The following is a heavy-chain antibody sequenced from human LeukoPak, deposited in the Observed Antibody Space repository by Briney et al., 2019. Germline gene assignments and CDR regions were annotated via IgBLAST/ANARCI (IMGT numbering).Heavy chain of an antibody. CDR1: GGPITNYY. CDR2: TYYSGNT. V-gene: IGHV4-59*01. CDR3: ARKVDAFDI. J-gene: IGHJ3*02. Sequence: PSETLSLTCTVSGGPITNYYWNWIRQSPGKGLEWIGNTYYSGNTNYNPSLKSRVTISVDTSKNQFSLRLSSVTAADTAVYYCARKVDAFDIWGQGTMVTVSS.